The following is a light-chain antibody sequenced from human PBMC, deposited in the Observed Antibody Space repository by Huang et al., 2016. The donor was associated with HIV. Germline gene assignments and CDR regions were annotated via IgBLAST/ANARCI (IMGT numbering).Light chain of an antibody. CDR1: QGISNT. V-gene: IGKV1D-13*01. CDR3: QQFNHYPLT. CDR2: DAS. Sequence: QLTQSPSSLSASVGDRVTITCRASQGISNTLAWYQQKPGKAPKLVIYDASSLQTGAPSRFSGSGSGTDFTLTISSLQPEDCATYYCQQFNHYPLTFGGGTKVEIE. J-gene: IGKJ4*01.